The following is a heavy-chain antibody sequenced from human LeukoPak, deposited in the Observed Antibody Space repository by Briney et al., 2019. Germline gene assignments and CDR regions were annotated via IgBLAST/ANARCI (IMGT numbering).Heavy chain of an antibody. D-gene: IGHD5-12*01. J-gene: IGHJ4*02. Sequence: GGSLRLSCAASGFTFSSYAMSWVRQAPGKGLEWVSAISGSGGSTYYADSVKGRFTISRDNSKNTLYLQMNSLRAEDTAVYYRAKEALGYSGYDRDPAFDYWGQGTLVTVSS. V-gene: IGHV3-23*01. CDR2: ISGSGGST. CDR3: AKEALGYSGYDRDPAFDY. CDR1: GFTFSSYA.